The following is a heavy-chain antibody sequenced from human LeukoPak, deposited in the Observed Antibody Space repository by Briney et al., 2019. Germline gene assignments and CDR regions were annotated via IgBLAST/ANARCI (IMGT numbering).Heavy chain of an antibody. CDR3: ARDLQIAARQGSYFDY. V-gene: IGHV3-48*04. CDR2: ITSSSDTK. Sequence: QPGGSLRLSCVASGFTFGPYTMNWVRQAPGKGLEWISHITSSSDTKYYADSVKGRFTISRDNAKNLLYPQMSSLRAEDTAVYYCARDLQIAARQGSYFDYWGQGTLVTVSS. J-gene: IGHJ4*02. D-gene: IGHD6-6*01. CDR1: GFTFGPYT.